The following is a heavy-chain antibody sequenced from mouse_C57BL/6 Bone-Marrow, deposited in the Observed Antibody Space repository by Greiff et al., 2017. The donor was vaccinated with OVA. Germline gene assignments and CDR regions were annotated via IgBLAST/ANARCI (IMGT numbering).Heavy chain of an antibody. CDR3: ASSDGYYRYYYAMDY. J-gene: IGHJ4*01. D-gene: IGHD2-3*01. V-gene: IGHV1-82*01. CDR2: IYPGDGDT. Sequence: QVQLQQSGPELVKPGASVKISCKASGYAFSSSWMNWVKQRPGKGLEWIGRIYPGDGDTNYNGKFKGKATLTADKSSSTAYMQLSSLTSEDSAVYFCASSDGYYRYYYAMDYWGQGTSVTVSS. CDR1: GYAFSSSW.